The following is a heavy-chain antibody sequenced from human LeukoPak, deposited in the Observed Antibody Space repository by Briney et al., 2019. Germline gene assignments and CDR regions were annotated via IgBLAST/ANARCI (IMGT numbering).Heavy chain of an antibody. CDR2: ISGSGGST. Sequence: GGSLRLSCAASGFTFSSYAMSWVRQAPGKGLEWVSAISGSGGSTYYTDSVKGRFTISRDNSKNTLYLQMNSLRAEDTAVYYCAKFEADYDSSGPDYWGQGTLVTVSS. D-gene: IGHD3-22*01. V-gene: IGHV3-23*01. J-gene: IGHJ4*02. CDR1: GFTFSSYA. CDR3: AKFEADYDSSGPDY.